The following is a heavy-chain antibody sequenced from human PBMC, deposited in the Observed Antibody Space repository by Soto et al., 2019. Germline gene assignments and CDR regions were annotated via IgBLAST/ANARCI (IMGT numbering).Heavy chain of an antibody. J-gene: IGHJ6*02. V-gene: IGHV4-39*01. CDR2: IYYSGST. CDR3: ARGAYSYGYSYYYYGMDV. Sequence: TLSLTCTVSGGSISSSSYYWGWIRQPPGKGLEWIGSIYYSGSTYYNPSLKSRVTISVDTSKNQFSLKLSSVTAADTAVYYCARGAYSYGYSYYYYGMDVWGQGTTVTVSS. CDR1: GGSISSSSYY. D-gene: IGHD5-18*01.